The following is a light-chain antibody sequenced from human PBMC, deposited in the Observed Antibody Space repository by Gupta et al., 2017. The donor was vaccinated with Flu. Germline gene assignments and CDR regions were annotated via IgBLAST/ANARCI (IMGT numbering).Light chain of an antibody. CDR2: KAS. CDR1: QSSDSW. Sequence: GDRVTITCRASQSSDSWLAWYQQKPGKAPKLLIYKASNLESGVPSRFSGSGSGTEFTLTISGLQPDDFATYYCQQYRSYPWTFGQGTTVEIQ. CDR3: QQYRSYPWT. J-gene: IGKJ1*01. V-gene: IGKV1-5*03.